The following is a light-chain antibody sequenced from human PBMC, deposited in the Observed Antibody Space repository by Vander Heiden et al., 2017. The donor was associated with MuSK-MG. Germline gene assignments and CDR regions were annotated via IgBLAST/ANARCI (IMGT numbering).Light chain of an antibody. CDR2: KAS. V-gene: IGKV1-5*03. J-gene: IGKJ1*01. Sequence: IHTTQSPPTLSAAVGDRVSIACRDSKNITNLLDWDQQKPGRAPKILIFKASALDIGVTERFSGRGSATEFTLTSSSLQNDDFETYFLYHVTSWTFGQGTKVDFK. CDR3: YHVTSWT. CDR1: KNITNL.